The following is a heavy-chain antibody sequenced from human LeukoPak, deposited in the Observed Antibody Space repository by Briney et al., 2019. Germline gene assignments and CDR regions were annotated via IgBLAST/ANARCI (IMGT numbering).Heavy chain of an antibody. Sequence: PSETLSLTCAVYGGSFSGYYWSWIRQPPGKGLEWIGEINHSGSTNYNPSLKSRVTISVDTSKNQFSLKLSSVTAADTAVYYCARGLGYSYGYIYWGQGTLVTVSS. CDR2: INHSGST. V-gene: IGHV4-34*01. D-gene: IGHD5-18*01. CDR3: ARGLGYSYGYIY. J-gene: IGHJ4*02. CDR1: GGSFSGYY.